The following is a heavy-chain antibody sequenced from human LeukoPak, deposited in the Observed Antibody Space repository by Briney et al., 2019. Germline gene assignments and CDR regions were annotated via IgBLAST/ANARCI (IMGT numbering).Heavy chain of an antibody. CDR3: ARDTMVRGVIKAPFDY. CDR1: GGTFSSYA. Sequence: SVKVSCKASGGTFSSYAISWVRQAPGQGLEWMGRIIPILGIANYAQKFQGRVTITADKSTSTAYMELSSLRSDDTAVYYCARDTMVRGVIKAPFDYWGQGTLVTVSS. D-gene: IGHD3-10*01. J-gene: IGHJ4*02. V-gene: IGHV1-69*04. CDR2: IIPILGIA.